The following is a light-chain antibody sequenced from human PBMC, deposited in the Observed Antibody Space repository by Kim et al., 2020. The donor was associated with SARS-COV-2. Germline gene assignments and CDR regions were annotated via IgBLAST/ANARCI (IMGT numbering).Light chain of an antibody. Sequence: PASISCRSSQSLLHSNGYNYFALFLQKPRQYTQLLIYLGSNRAARVPDTFSSSGSGTEFTLKISRVDAQDVWFYYCMQALQTPPTFGQVTRLEI. CDR1: QSLLHSNGYNY. CDR3: MQALQTPPT. V-gene: IGKV2-28*01. J-gene: IGKJ5*01. CDR2: LGS.